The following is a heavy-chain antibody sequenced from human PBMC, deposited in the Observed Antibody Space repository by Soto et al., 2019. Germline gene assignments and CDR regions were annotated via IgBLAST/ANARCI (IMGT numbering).Heavy chain of an antibody. CDR2: IYSGGST. CDR3: ARATRTYYYDSSGYYSYYFDY. CDR1: GFTVSSNY. D-gene: IGHD3-22*01. J-gene: IGHJ4*02. Sequence: EVQLVESGGGLVQPGGSLRLSFAASGFTVSSNYMSWVRQAPGKGLEWVSVIYSGGSTYYADSVKGRFTISRHNSKNTLYLQMNSLRAEDTAVYYCARATRTYYYDSSGYYSYYFDYWGQGTLVTVSS. V-gene: IGHV3-53*04.